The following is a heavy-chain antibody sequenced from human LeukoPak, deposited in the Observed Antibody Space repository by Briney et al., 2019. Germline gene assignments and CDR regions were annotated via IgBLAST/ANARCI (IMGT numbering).Heavy chain of an antibody. CDR1: GFTFSDFY. Sequence: GGSLRFSCAASGFTFSDFYMGWMRQAPGKGLEWVSYITRGGDAVYYADSVKGRFTISRDNAKNSLFLQMNSLRDEDTAVYYCARGHTSTDHWGQGTMVTVSS. J-gene: IGHJ4*02. V-gene: IGHV3-11*01. D-gene: IGHD5-18*01. CDR3: ARGHTSTDH. CDR2: ITRGGDAV.